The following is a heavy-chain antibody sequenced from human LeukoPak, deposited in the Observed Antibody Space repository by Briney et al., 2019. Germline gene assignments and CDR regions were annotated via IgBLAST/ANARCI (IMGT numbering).Heavy chain of an antibody. J-gene: IGHJ4*02. CDR1: GYTFTSYY. V-gene: IGHV1-46*01. CDR3: ARVVAGLGGLDY. CDR2: SNPSGGST. Sequence: ASVEVSCKASGYTFTSYYMHWVRQAPGQGLEWMGISNPSGGSTSYAQKFQGRVTMTRDTSTSTVYMELSSLRSEDTAVYYCARVVAGLGGLDYWGQGTLVTVSS. D-gene: IGHD2-15*01.